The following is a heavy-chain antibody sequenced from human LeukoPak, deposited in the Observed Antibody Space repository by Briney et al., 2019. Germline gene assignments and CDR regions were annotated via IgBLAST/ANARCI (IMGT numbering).Heavy chain of an antibody. CDR3: ARYCSHIDCFSSYFDS. J-gene: IGHJ4*02. V-gene: IGHV4-34*01. CDR2: INHSGST. CDR1: GGSLSGYY. D-gene: IGHD2-21*02. Sequence: SGTLSLTCGVYGGSLSGYYWSWIRQPPGKGLEWIGEINHSGSTNSNSSLKSRVTISIDTSKNQFSLNLTSVTAADTAVYYCARYCSHIDCFSSYFDSWGQGILVTVSS.